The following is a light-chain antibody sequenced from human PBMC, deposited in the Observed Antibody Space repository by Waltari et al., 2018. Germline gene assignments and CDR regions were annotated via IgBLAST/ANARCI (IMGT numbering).Light chain of an antibody. CDR3: AVWDDSLNGVV. V-gene: IGLV1-44*01. CDR1: SPNNGSNT. J-gene: IGLJ2*01. CDR2: TNN. Sequence: QSVLTQPPSASATPGQRVPIPCSGSSPNNGSNTVTWYHQLPGTAPKPLIYTNNQRPSGVPDRFSGSKSGTSASLAISGLQSEDEADYYCAVWDDSLNGVVFGGGTKLTVL.